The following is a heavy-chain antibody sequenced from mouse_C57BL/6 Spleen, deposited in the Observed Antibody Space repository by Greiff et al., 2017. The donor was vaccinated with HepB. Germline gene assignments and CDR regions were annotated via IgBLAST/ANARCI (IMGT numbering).Heavy chain of an antibody. V-gene: IGHV14-3*01. J-gene: IGHJ3*01. CDR1: GFNIKNTY. D-gene: IGHD2-4*01. CDR2: IDPANGNT. CDR3: AGDYDYDGEVWFAY. Sequence: EVQLQQSVAELVRPGASVKLSCTASGFNIKNTYMHWVKQRPEQGLEWIGRIDPANGNTKYAPKFQGKATITADTSSNTAYLQLSSLTSEDTATYYCAGDYDYDGEVWFAYWGQGTLVTVSA.